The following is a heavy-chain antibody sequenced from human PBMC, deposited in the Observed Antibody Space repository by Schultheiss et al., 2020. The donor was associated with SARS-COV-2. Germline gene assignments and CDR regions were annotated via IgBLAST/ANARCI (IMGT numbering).Heavy chain of an antibody. CDR3: AKGRATVTPDYFDY. CDR2: IWYDGSNK. J-gene: IGHJ4*02. D-gene: IGHD4-17*01. CDR1: GFTFSSYG. Sequence: GGSLRLSCAASGFTFSSYGMHWVRQAPGKGLEWVAVIWYDGSNKYYADSVKGRFTISRDNSKNTLYLQMNSLRAEDTAVYYCAKGRATVTPDYFDYWGQGTLVTVSS. V-gene: IGHV3-33*06.